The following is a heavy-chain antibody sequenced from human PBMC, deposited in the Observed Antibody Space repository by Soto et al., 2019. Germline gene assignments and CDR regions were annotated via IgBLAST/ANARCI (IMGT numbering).Heavy chain of an antibody. D-gene: IGHD6-13*01. Sequence: PGGSLRLSCAASGFTFSSYAMSWVRQAPGKGLEWVSAISGSGGSTYYADSVKGRFTISRDNSKNTLYLQMNSLRAEDTAVYYCAKDSLSIDSSPDEGDYFDSWGQGTLVTVSS. J-gene: IGHJ4*02. CDR3: AKDSLSIDSSPDEGDYFDS. CDR1: GFTFSSYA. CDR2: ISGSGGST. V-gene: IGHV3-23*01.